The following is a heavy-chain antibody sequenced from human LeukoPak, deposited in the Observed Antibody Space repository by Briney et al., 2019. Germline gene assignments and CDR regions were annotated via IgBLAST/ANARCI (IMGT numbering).Heavy chain of an antibody. CDR3: AKEGEGSVTIFGVVTVFDY. J-gene: IGHJ4*02. Sequence: PGGSLRLSCAASGFTFSSYAMSWVRQAPGKGLEWVSAISGSGGSTYYADSVKGRFTISRDNSKNTLYLQMNSLRAEDTAVYYCAKEGEGSVTIFGVVTVFDYWGQGTLVTVSS. CDR1: GFTFSSYA. CDR2: ISGSGGST. V-gene: IGHV3-23*01. D-gene: IGHD3-3*01.